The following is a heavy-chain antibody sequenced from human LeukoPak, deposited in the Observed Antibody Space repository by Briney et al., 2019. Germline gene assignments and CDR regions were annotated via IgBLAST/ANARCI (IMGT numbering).Heavy chain of an antibody. CDR1: GFTFSSYE. J-gene: IGHJ4*02. CDR2: ISSSSSTI. D-gene: IGHD5-18*01. V-gene: IGHV3-48*03. Sequence: GGSLRLSCAASGFTFSSYEMNWVRQAPGKGLEWVSYISSSSSTIYYADSVKGRFTISRDNAKNSLYLQMNNLRAEDTAVYYCARGGDNYGYIFDYWGQGTLVTVSS. CDR3: ARGGDNYGYIFDY.